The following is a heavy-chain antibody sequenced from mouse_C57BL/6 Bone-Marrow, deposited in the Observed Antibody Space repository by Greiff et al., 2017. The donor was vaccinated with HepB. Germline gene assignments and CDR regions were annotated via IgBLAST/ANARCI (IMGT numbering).Heavy chain of an antibody. V-gene: IGHV2-2*01. J-gene: IGHJ4*01. CDR1: GFSLTSYG. D-gene: IGHD2-10*01. CDR2: IWSGGST. CDR3: ARNPYRYYAMDY. Sequence: QVQLKQSGPGLVQPSQSLSITCTVSGFSLTSYGVHWVRQSPGKGLEWLGVIWSGGSTDYNAAFISRLSISKDNSKSQVFFKMNSLQADDTAIYYCARNPYRYYAMDYWGQGTSVTVSS.